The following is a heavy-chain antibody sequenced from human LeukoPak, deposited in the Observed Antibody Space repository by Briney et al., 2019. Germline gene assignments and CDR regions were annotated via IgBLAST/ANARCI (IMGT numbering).Heavy chain of an antibody. J-gene: IGHJ4*02. CDR1: GFTFSTYV. V-gene: IGHV3-64D*06. CDR3: VRGTGY. CDR2: ISSNGDNT. Sequence: GGSLRLSCSVSGFTFSTYVKHWVRQAPGKGLEYVSAISSNGDNTYYADSVKGRFTISRDNSKNTLYLQMSSLRPDDTAVYFCVRGTGYWGQGTLVTVSS.